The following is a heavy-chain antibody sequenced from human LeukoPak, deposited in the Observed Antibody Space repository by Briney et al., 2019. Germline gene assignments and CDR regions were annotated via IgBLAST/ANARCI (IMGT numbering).Heavy chain of an antibody. D-gene: IGHD3-22*01. CDR2: IYSGGNT. V-gene: IGHV3-53*01. CDR1: GFTVSSYS. Sequence: GGSLRLSCTVSGFTVSSYSMSWVRQAPGKGLEWVSFIYSGGNTHNSDSVKGRFTISRDNSKNTLYLQMNSLRAEDTAVYYCARRAGDYSHPYDYWGQGTLVTVSS. CDR3: ARRAGDYSHPYDY. J-gene: IGHJ4*02.